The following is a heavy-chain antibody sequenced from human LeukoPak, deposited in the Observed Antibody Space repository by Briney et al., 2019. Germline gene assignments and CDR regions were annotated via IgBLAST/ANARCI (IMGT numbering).Heavy chain of an antibody. CDR1: GFTFSSYG. CDR2: ISYDGSNK. J-gene: IGHJ4*02. CDR3: AKEADYGGNYFDY. Sequence: GGSLILSCAASGFTFSSYGMHWVRQAPGKGLEWVAVISYDGSNKYYADSVKGRFTISRDNSKNTLYLQMNSLRAEDTAVYYCAKEADYGGNYFDYWGRGTLVTVSS. V-gene: IGHV3-30*18. D-gene: IGHD4-23*01.